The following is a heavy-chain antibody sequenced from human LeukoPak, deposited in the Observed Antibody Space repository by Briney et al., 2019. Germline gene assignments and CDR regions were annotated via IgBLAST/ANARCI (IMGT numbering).Heavy chain of an antibody. CDR2: IDWDDDK. D-gene: IGHD5-12*01. CDR1: GFSLSTSGVC. Sequence: SGLALVKPTQTLTLTCTFSGFSLSTSGVCVSWIRQPPGKALEWLARIDWDDDKYYSTSLKTRLTISKDTSKNQVVLTMTNMVSVHTATYYCARIWLTRSYYFDYWGQGTLVTVSS. J-gene: IGHJ4*02. V-gene: IGHV2-70*11. CDR3: ARIWLTRSYYFDY.